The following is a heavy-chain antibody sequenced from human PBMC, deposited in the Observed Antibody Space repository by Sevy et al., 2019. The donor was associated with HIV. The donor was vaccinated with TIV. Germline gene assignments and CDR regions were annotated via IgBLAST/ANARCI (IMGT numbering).Heavy chain of an antibody. CDR3: AREGVSYYDSSGYFSDFDY. Sequence: SETLSLTCTVSGGSISSGGYYWSWIRQHPGKGLEWIGYIYYSGSTYYNPSLKSRVTISVDTSKNQFSLKLSSVTAADTAVYYCAREGVSYYDSSGYFSDFDYWGQGTLVTVSS. CDR2: IYYSGST. CDR1: GGSISSGGYY. V-gene: IGHV4-31*03. D-gene: IGHD3-22*01. J-gene: IGHJ4*02.